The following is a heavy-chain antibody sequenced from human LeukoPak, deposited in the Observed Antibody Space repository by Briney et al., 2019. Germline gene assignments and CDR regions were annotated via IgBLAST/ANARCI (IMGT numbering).Heavy chain of an antibody. V-gene: IGHV3-30*04. CDR2: ISYDGNNK. J-gene: IGHJ4*02. Sequence: GGSLRLSCAASGFTFNTYAIHWVRQAPGKGLEWVAIISYDGNNKYYADSVKGRFTVSRDNFKNTVHLRMNSLRTEDTAMYYCARDGEGDDITVTVPVDYWGQGTLVTVSS. D-gene: IGHD6-19*01. CDR3: ARDGEGDDITVTVPVDY. CDR1: GFTFNTYA.